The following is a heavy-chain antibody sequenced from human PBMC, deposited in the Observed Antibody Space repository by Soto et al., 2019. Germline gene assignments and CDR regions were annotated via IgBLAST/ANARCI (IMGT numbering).Heavy chain of an antibody. V-gene: IGHV5-51*01. CDR2: IYPGDSDT. J-gene: IGHJ4*02. D-gene: IGHD2-15*01. CDR1: GYSFTNYW. CDR3: ATSKYCSGGNCYSGDY. Sequence: PGESLKISCKGAGYSFTNYWIGWVRQQTGKGLEWMGIIYPGDSDTRYSPSFQGQVTISVDKSISTAYLQWSSLRASDTAMYYCATSKYCSGGNCYSGDYWGQGALVTVSS.